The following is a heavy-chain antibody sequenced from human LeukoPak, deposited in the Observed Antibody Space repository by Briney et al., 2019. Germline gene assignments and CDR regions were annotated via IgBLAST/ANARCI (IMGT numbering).Heavy chain of an antibody. J-gene: IGHJ4*02. CDR1: GGSFSGYY. CDR3: ARGLIDGQNSHSLDY. V-gene: IGHV4-34*01. Sequence: SETLSLTCAVYGGSFSGYYWSWIREPQGKGLEWIGEINHSGSSNYNPSLKSRVTISVDTSKNQFSLKLSSVTAADTAVYYCARGLIDGQNSHSLDYWGQGTLVTVSS. CDR2: INHSGSS. D-gene: IGHD5-24*01.